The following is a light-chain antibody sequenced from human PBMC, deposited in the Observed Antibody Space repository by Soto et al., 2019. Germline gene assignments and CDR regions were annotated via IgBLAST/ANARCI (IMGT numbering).Light chain of an antibody. Sequence: VRANCLATLSXXPGEXATVXXWXRQSVRSNLAWYQQEPGQALRLLIYGASARATGIPARFSGSRSGTEFNLTISNLQSKHFAVYYCQQYNNRDPWAVGQGAKVDI. CDR3: QQYNNRDPWA. J-gene: IGKJ1*01. CDR1: QSVRSN. CDR2: GAS. V-gene: IGKV3-15*01.